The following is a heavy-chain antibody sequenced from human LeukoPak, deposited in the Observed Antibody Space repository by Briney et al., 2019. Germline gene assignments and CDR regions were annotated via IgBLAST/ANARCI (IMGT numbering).Heavy chain of an antibody. J-gene: IGHJ3*02. CDR3: VYGSGSYSAFDI. D-gene: IGHD3-10*01. V-gene: IGHV4-59*01. CDR1: GGSISSYY. CDR2: IYYSGRT. Sequence: SETLSLTCTVSGGSISSYYWSWIRQPPGKGLEWIGYIYYSGRTNYNPSLKSRVTISVDTSKNQFSLKLSSVTAADTAVYYCVYGSGSYSAFDIWGQGTMVTVSS.